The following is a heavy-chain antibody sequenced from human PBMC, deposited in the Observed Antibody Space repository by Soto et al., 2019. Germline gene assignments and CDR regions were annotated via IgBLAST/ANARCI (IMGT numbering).Heavy chain of an antibody. J-gene: IGHJ6*02. D-gene: IGHD1-1*01. Sequence: QVQLVESGGGVVQPGRSLRLSCAASGFTFSSYAMHWVRQAPGKGLEWVAVISYDGSNKYYVDSVKGRFTISRDNSKNTLYLQMNSLRAEDTAVYYCARDIYAGTSGMDVWGQGTTVTVSS. CDR3: ARDIYAGTSGMDV. CDR2: ISYDGSNK. CDR1: GFTFSSYA. V-gene: IGHV3-30-3*01.